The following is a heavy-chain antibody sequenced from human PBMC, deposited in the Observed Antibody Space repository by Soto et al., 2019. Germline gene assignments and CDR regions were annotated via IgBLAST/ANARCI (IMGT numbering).Heavy chain of an antibody. CDR1: GFTFSSYA. CDR3: LNFITYVDQLCFFENAFDI. D-gene: IGHD3-16*01. J-gene: IGHJ3*02. V-gene: IGHV3-23*01. CDR2: ISGSGGST. Sequence: PGGSLRLSCAASGFTFSSYAMSWVRQAPGKGLEWVSAISGSGGSTYYADSVKGRFTISRDNSKNTLYLQTNSLRAEDTAVYYCLNFITYVDQLCFFENAFDIWGQGTMVTVSS.